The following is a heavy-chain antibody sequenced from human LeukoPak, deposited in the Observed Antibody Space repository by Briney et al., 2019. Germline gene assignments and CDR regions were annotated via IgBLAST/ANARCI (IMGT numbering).Heavy chain of an antibody. J-gene: IGHJ6*02. V-gene: IGHV1-46*01. CDR2: INPSGGST. Sequence: ASVKVSCKASGYTFTSYYMHWVRQAPGQGLEWMGIINPSGGSTSYAQKFQGRVTMTRDTSTSTVYMELSSLRSEDTAVYYCAREYCSGGSCYSGPRPYYYYYGMDVWGQGTTVTVSS. CDR3: AREYCSGGSCYSGPRPYYYYYGMDV. CDR1: GYTFTSYY. D-gene: IGHD2-15*01.